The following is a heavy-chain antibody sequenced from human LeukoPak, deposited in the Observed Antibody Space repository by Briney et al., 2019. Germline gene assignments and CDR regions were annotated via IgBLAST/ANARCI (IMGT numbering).Heavy chain of an antibody. Sequence: KASETLSLTCTVSGGSISSYYWSWIRQPPGKGLEWIGYIYYSGSTNYNPSLKSRVTISVDTSKNQFSLKLSSVTAADTAVYYCARKGTAAVDPWGQGTLVTVSS. CDR3: ARKGTAAVDP. J-gene: IGHJ5*02. D-gene: IGHD6-13*01. CDR2: IYYSGST. CDR1: GGSISSYY. V-gene: IGHV4-59*08.